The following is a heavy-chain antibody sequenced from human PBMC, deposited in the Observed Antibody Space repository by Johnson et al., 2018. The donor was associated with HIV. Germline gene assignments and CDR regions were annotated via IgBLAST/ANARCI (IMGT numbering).Heavy chain of an antibody. D-gene: IGHD1-26*01. V-gene: IGHV3-49*03. CDR2: IRSKAYGGTT. CDR3: AGGAWAGAFDI. Sequence: VQLVESGGGLVQPGRSLRLSCTASGFTFGDYAMSWFRQAPGKGLEWVGFIRSKAYGGTTEYAASVKGRFTISRDDSKSIAYLQMNSLKTEGTAVYYCAGGAWAGAFDIWGQGTMVTVSS. J-gene: IGHJ3*02. CDR1: GFTFGDYA.